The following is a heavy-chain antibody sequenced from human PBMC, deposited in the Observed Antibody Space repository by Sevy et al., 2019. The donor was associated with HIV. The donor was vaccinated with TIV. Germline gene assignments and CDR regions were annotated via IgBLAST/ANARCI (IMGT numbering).Heavy chain of an antibody. J-gene: IGHJ4*02. V-gene: IGHV4-4*02. CDR1: GGSNSRNNW. Sequence: SETLSLTCAVSGGSNSRNNWWSWVRQPPGKGLEWIGGIYDSGDTNFNPTLKSRVTISLNKSKNRFSLKLTALTAADSAVYYCASEGYYDVSGYPRHYFDFWGQGALVTVSS. CDR3: ASEGYYDVSGYPRHYFDF. CDR2: IYDSGDT. D-gene: IGHD3-22*01.